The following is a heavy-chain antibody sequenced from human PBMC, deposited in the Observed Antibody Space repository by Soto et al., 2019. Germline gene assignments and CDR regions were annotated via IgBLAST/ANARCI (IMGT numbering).Heavy chain of an antibody. CDR3: AREGASSIAARTSTYYFDY. V-gene: IGHV4-30-4*01. CDR2: IYYSGST. Sequence: QVQLQESGPGLVKPSQTLSLTCTVSGGSISSGDYYWSWIRQPPGKGLEWIGYIYYSGSTYYNPSLKRRGTISVDTSKNQFSLKLSSVTAADTAVYYCAREGASSIAARTSTYYFDYWGQGTLVTVSS. J-gene: IGHJ4*02. D-gene: IGHD6-6*01. CDR1: GGSISSGDYY.